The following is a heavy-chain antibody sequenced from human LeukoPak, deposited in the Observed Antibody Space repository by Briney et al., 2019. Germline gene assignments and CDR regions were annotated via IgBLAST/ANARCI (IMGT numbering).Heavy chain of an antibody. D-gene: IGHD1-26*01. Sequence: GGSLRLSCTASGFTFGDYAMSWVRQAPGKGLEWVGFIRSKAYGGTTEYAASVKGRFTISRDNSKNTLYLQMNSLRAEDTAVYYCARDYVVGAIGYWGQGTLVTVSS. CDR2: IRSKAYGGTT. V-gene: IGHV3-49*04. J-gene: IGHJ4*02. CDR1: GFTFGDYA. CDR3: ARDYVVGAIGY.